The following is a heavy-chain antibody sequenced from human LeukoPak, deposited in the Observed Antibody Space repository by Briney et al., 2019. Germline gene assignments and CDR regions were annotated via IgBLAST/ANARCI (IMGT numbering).Heavy chain of an antibody. Sequence: SETLSLTCAVYGGSFSGYYWSWIRQPPGKGLEWIGEINHSGSTNYNPSPKSRVTISVDTSKNQFSLKLSSVTAADTAVYYCARDSMRCTNGVCYPYWYFDLWGRGTLVTVSS. J-gene: IGHJ2*01. CDR1: GGSFSGYY. CDR3: ARDSMRCTNGVCYPYWYFDL. V-gene: IGHV4-34*01. CDR2: INHSGST. D-gene: IGHD2-8*01.